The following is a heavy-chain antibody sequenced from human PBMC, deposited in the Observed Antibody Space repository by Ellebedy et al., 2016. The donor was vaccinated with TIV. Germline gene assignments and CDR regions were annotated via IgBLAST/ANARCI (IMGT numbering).Heavy chain of an antibody. CDR2: IRSKAYGGTT. J-gene: IGHJ4*02. Sequence: GESLKISCTASGFTFGDYAMSWVRQAPGKGLEWVGFIRSKAYGGTTEYAASVKGRFTISRDDSRNSLDLQMNSLEIEDTAFYYCTRAGYGKGYDFWGQGTLVTVSS. CDR1: GFTFGDYA. V-gene: IGHV3-49*04. CDR3: TRAGYGKGYDF. D-gene: IGHD6-25*01.